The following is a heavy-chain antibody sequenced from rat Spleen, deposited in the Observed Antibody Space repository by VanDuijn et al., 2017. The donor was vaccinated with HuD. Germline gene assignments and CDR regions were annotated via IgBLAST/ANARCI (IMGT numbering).Heavy chain of an antibody. J-gene: IGHJ2*01. Sequence: EVQLVEAGGGLVQPGRSLKLSCAASGFTFSDYNMAWVRQAPKEGLEWVASISTGGGNTYYRDSVKGRFTISRDNAKSTLYLQMDSLRSEDTASYYCVRHGYTRYYFDYWGQGVMVTVSS. CDR1: GFTFSDYN. CDR3: VRHGYTRYYFDY. CDR2: ISTGGGNT. D-gene: IGHD1-9*01. V-gene: IGHV5S23*01.